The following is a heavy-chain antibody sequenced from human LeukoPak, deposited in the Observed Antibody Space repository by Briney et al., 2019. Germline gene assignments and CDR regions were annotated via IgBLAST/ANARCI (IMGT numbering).Heavy chain of an antibody. J-gene: IGHJ4*02. Sequence: SETLSLTCTVSGGSISSHYWSWIRQPPGKGLEWIGYIYYSGTTNYNPSLKSRVTISVDTSRNQFSLNLTSVTAADTAVYYCARAYSSLSGRPFDYWGQGTLVTVSS. CDR2: IYYSGTT. CDR3: ARAYSSLSGRPFDY. D-gene: IGHD6-6*01. V-gene: IGHV4-59*11. CDR1: GGSISSHY.